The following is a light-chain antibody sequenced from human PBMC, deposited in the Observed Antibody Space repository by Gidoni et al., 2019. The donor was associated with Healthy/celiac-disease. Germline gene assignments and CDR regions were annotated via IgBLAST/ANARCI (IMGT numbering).Light chain of an antibody. CDR3: QQLNSYPLIT. Sequence: DIHLTQSPAFLFASVGDRVTIPCRASHGISSYFAWYQQKPGKAPKLLIYAASTLQSGVPSRFSGSGSGTEFTLTISSLQPEDFATYYCQQLNSYPLITFGQGTRLEIK. CDR1: HGISSY. CDR2: AAS. J-gene: IGKJ5*01. V-gene: IGKV1-9*01.